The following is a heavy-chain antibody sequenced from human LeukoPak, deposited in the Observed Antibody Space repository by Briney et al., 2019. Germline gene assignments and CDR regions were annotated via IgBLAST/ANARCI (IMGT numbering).Heavy chain of an antibody. D-gene: IGHD5-24*01. CDR2: INWNSGDI. V-gene: IGHV3-9*03. CDR1: GFTFDDYA. J-gene: IGHJ3*02. CDR3: AKDRYSQMATDAFDI. Sequence: QAGGSLRLSCAASGFTFDDYAMHWVRQTPDKGLEWVSGINWNSGDIAYADSVKGRFTISRDNAKNSLYLQMSSLRTEDMALYYCAKDRYSQMATDAFDIWGQGTMVTVSS.